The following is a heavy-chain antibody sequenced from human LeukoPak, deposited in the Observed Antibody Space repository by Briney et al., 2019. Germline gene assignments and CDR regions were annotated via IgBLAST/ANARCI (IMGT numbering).Heavy chain of an antibody. CDR1: GFTFDDYA. V-gene: IGHV3-9*01. D-gene: IGHD3-22*01. J-gene: IGHJ4*02. CDR2: ISWNSGSI. CDR3: AKDMGYDSSGIPAFDY. Sequence: PGGSLRLSCAASGFTFDDYAMHWVRQAPGKGLEWVSGISWNSGSIGYADSVKGRFTISRDNAKNSLYLQMNSLRAEDTALYYCAKDMGYDSSGIPAFDYWGQGTLVTVSS.